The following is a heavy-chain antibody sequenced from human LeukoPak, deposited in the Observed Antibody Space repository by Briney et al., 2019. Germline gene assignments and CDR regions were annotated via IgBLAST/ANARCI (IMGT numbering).Heavy chain of an antibody. CDR1: GFTFSDYW. CDR2: IKEDGSEK. Sequence: GGSPRLSCAASGFTFSDYWMSWVRQAPGKGLEWVASIKEDGSEKHSTDSVKGRFTISRDNAKNSVFLQMNSLRAEDTAVYFCATPIMYCGGDCFGDYWGRGTLVTASS. D-gene: IGHD2-21*02. CDR3: ATPIMYCGGDCFGDY. V-gene: IGHV3-7*01. J-gene: IGHJ4*02.